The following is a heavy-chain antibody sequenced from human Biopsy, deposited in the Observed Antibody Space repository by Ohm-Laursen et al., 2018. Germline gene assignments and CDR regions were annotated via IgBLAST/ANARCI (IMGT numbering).Heavy chain of an antibody. CDR2: ISDSGST. CDR3: ARRGSGGRSFDH. CDR1: GGSISSFY. D-gene: IGHD2-15*01. Sequence: SDTLSLTCAVSGGSISSFYWTWIRQPPGKGPEWIGDISDSGSTNYKPSLKSRVIISVETSKNQFSLNLSSLTAADTAVYYCARRGSGGRSFDHWGQGTLVTVSS. V-gene: IGHV4-59*08. J-gene: IGHJ4*02.